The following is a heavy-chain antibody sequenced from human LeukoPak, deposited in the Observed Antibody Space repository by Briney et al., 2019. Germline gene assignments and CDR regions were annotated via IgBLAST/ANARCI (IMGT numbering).Heavy chain of an antibody. Sequence: GGSLRLSCAASGFSFSSFALHWVRQAPGKGLDWVAVISFDGSNKYYADSVKGRFTISRDNSRNTLYLQMNSLRAEDTAVYYCARYDSSGYDAFDIWGQGTMVTVSS. CDR2: ISFDGSNK. J-gene: IGHJ3*02. D-gene: IGHD3-22*01. V-gene: IGHV3-30*14. CDR3: ARYDSSGYDAFDI. CDR1: GFSFSSFA.